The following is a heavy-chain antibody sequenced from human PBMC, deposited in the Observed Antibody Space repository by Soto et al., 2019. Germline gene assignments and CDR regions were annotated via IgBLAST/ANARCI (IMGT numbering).Heavy chain of an antibody. Sequence: ASVKVSCKTSGYTFTSYAIHWVRQAPGQRLEWMGWINAGNGNTKYSQKFQGRVIITRDTSAGTAYMELRSLRSEDTAVYYCATPIVAFYWGQGTLVTVSS. CDR2: INAGNGNT. J-gene: IGHJ4*02. V-gene: IGHV1-3*01. CDR3: ATPIVAFY. D-gene: IGHD5-12*01. CDR1: GYTFTSYA.